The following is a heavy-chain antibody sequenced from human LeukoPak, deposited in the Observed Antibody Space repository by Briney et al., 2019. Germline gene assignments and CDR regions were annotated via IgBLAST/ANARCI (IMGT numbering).Heavy chain of an antibody. Sequence: GGSLRLSCAASGFTFSSYSMNWVRQAPGKGLEWVSFISSSSSIIYYADSVQGRFTISRDNAKNSLYVQMSSLRDEDTAVYYCARGDYGDYLYYYYYGLDVWGQGTTVTVSS. V-gene: IGHV3-48*02. D-gene: IGHD4-17*01. CDR3: ARGDYGDYLYYYYYGLDV. CDR2: ISSSSSII. CDR1: GFTFSSYS. J-gene: IGHJ6*02.